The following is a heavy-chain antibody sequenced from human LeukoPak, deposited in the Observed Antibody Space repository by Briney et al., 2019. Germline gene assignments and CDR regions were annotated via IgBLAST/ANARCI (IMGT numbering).Heavy chain of an antibody. J-gene: IGHJ4*02. CDR3: ARGGLKYTSDWYENDY. V-gene: IGHV1-69*13. Sequence: GASVKVSCKASGGTFRTYGISWVRQAPGQGLEWMGGIIPIFAITNHAQKFQGRVTITADEFTSTAYMELSSLRSEDTAVYYCARGGLKYTSDWYENDYRGQGTLVTVSS. D-gene: IGHD6-19*01. CDR2: IIPIFAIT. CDR1: GGTFRTYG.